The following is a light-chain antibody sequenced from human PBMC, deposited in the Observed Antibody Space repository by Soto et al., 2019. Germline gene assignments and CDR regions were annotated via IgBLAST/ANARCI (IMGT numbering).Light chain of an antibody. CDR1: SSNIGRNT. CDR2: SNN. V-gene: IGLV1-44*01. J-gene: IGLJ3*02. Sequence: QSVLTQPPSASGTPGQRGTISYSGSSSNIGRNTGNWYQQLPGTAPKLLIYSNNQRPSGVPDRFSGSKSGTSASLAISGLHSEYVTDYYCAAWDDRLNGPVFGGGTKRTV. CDR3: AAWDDRLNGPV.